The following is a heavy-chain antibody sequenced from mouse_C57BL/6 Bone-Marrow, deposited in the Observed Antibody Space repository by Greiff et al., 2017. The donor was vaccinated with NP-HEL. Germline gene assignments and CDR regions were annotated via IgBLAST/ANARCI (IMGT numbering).Heavy chain of an antibody. CDR3: ARQLRLRGYYYAIDY. CDR1: GYTFTSYG. CDR2: IYPRSGNT. D-gene: IGHD3-2*02. V-gene: IGHV1-81*01. J-gene: IGHJ4*01. Sequence: QVQLQQSGAELARPGASVKLSCKASGYTFTSYGISWVKQRTGQGLEWIGEIYPRSGNTYYNEKFKGKATLTADKSSSTAYMELRSLTSEDSAVYFCARQLRLRGYYYAIDYWGQGTSVTVSS.